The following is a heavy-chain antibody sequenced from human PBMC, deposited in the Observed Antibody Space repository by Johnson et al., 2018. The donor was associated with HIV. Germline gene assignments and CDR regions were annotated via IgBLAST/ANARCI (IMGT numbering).Heavy chain of an antibody. V-gene: IGHV3-53*01. CDR2: FYSGGST. CDR1: DFTVSGNY. Sequence: VLLVESGGGLIQPGGSLRLSCAASDFTVSGNYMSWVRQAPGKGLEWVSGFYSGGSTYYADSVKGRFIISRDNSKNTLYLQMNSLKTEDTAVFYCTTGDGAFDIWGQGTMVTV. J-gene: IGHJ3*02. CDR3: TTGDGAFDI.